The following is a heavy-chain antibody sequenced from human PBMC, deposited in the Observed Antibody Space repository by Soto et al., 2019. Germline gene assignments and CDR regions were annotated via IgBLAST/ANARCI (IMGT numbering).Heavy chain of an antibody. CDR2: IYYSGST. Sequence: PSETLSLTCTVSGGSISSYYWSWIRQPPGKGLEWIGYIYYSGSTNYNPSLKSRVTISVDTSKNQFSLKLSSVTAADTAVYYCARHVCSGGSCPLLNWYFDLWGRDTLVTVSS. J-gene: IGHJ2*01. CDR3: ARHVCSGGSCPLLNWYFDL. V-gene: IGHV4-59*08. CDR1: GGSISSYY. D-gene: IGHD2-15*01.